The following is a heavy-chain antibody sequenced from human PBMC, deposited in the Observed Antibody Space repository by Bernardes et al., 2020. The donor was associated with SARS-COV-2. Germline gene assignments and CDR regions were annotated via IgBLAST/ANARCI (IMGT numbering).Heavy chain of an antibody. Sequence: SGPTLWKPTQTLTLTCPFSGFSLNTSGLGVGWIRQPPGKALEWLALIYWDDDKRYTPSLKSRLTITKDTSKNQVVLTMTNMDPVDTATYYCAHWFGMITRAWFDPWGQGTLVTVSS. CDR2: IYWDDDK. D-gene: IGHD3-16*01. CDR3: AHWFGMITRAWFDP. J-gene: IGHJ5*02. V-gene: IGHV2-5*02. CDR1: GFSLNTSGLG.